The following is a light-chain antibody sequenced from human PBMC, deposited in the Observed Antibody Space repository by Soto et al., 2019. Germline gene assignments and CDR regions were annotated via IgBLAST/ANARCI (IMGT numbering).Light chain of an antibody. Sequence: DIQLTQSPPSLSASVGDTITITCQTVSKYVNWYQQKPGKVPDLLIYTASTLYSGVPSRFSGRGSGTEFTLTISSLQPEDLATYYCQQTYTLPRTFAQGTKVDI. CDR2: TAS. J-gene: IGKJ1*01. V-gene: IGKV1-39*01. CDR3: QQTYTLPRT. CDR1: QTVSKY.